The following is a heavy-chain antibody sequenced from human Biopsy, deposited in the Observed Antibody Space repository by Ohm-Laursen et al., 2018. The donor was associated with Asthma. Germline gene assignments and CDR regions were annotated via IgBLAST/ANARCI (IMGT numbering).Heavy chain of an antibody. CDR3: AREVSTVDYGYYYFAMDV. J-gene: IGHJ6*02. Sequence: GSSVKVSCKASGYTFINNDINWVRQAAGQGLEWMGWMNPNSGNTGYAQKFHGRVTMTRDTSINTVYMELSSLRSEDSAVYYCAREVSTVDYGYYYFAMDVWGQGTTVTVSS. V-gene: IGHV1-8*01. CDR1: GYTFINND. D-gene: IGHD4-17*01. CDR2: MNPNSGNT.